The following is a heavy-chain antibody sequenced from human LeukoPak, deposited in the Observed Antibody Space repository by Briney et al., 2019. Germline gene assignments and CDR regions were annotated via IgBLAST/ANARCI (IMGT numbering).Heavy chain of an antibody. CDR2: IKQDGSEK. Sequence: PGGSLRLSCAASGFTFSSYWMSWVRQAPGKGLEWVANIKQDGSEKYYVDSVKGRFTISRDSAKNSLYLQMNSLRAEDTAVYYCARGGCSSTSCPNYYYYYGMDVWGQGTTVTDSS. V-gene: IGHV3-7*01. CDR3: ARGGCSSTSCPNYYYYYGMDV. J-gene: IGHJ6*02. CDR1: GFTFSSYW. D-gene: IGHD2-2*01.